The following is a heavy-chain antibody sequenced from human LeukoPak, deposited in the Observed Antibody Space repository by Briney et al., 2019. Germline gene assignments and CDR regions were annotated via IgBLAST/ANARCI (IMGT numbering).Heavy chain of an antibody. J-gene: IGHJ4*02. CDR2: IASDGSST. V-gene: IGHV3-74*01. CDR1: GFAFSSYW. D-gene: IGHD4-23*01. CDR3: ARGRPHGNDY. Sequence: GGSLRLSCAASGFAFSSYWMDWVRQAPGKGMVWVSRIASDGSSTTYADSVKGRFSISRDNAKNTLYLQMNSLRVEDTAVYYCARGRPHGNDYWGQGTLVTVSS.